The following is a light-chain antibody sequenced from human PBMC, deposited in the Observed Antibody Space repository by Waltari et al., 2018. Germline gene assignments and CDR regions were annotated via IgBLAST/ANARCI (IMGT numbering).Light chain of an antibody. Sequence: DIQMTQSPSSLSASVGDRVTITCRASQGISNHLAWYQHKPGKAPKLLIYDASTLHSGDPSRFSGSRSGTDFTLTISSLQPEDVATYYCQNYNSAPPFTFGPGTKVDIK. J-gene: IGKJ3*01. V-gene: IGKV1-27*01. CDR1: QGISNH. CDR3: QNYNSAPPFT. CDR2: DAS.